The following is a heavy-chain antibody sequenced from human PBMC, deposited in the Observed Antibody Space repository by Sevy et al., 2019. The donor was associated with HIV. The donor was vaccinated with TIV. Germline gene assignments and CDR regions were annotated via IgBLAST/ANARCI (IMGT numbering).Heavy chain of an antibody. V-gene: IGHV3-64D*06. CDR1: GFTFSSYA. CDR2: ISSNGGST. Sequence: GGSLRLSCSASGFTFSSYAMHWVRQAPGKGLEYVSAISSNGGSTYYADSVKGRFTISRDNSKNTLYLQMSSLRAEDTAVYYCVKVSPVATMIVVSPYLDYWGQGTLVTVSS. D-gene: IGHD3-22*01. J-gene: IGHJ4*02. CDR3: VKVSPVATMIVVSPYLDY.